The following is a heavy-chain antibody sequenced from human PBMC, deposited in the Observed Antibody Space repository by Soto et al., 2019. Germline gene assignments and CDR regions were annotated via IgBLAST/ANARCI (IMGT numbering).Heavy chain of an antibody. Sequence: QVQLVESGGDLVKPGGSLRLSCAASGFIFSDYYMSWIRQSPGKGLEWLAHISGSGGSIFYSDSVKGRFTISRDNAENSLYLQMNSLRVEDTAVYYCARVRLPSYYRGPYFDCWGQGTLVTVSS. D-gene: IGHD3-22*01. V-gene: IGHV3-11*01. CDR1: GFIFSDYY. J-gene: IGHJ4*02. CDR3: ARVRLPSYYRGPYFDC. CDR2: ISGSGGSI.